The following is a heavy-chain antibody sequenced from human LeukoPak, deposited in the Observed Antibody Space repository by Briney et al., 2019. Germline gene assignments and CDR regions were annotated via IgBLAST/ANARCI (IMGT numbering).Heavy chain of an antibody. CDR1: VYTFTDYY. CDR2: INPNSGGT. CDR3: ARESVPAVAARRGLNY. Sequence: ASVKVSCKAFVYTFTDYYMHWVRQVPGQGLEWMGGINPNSGGTNYAQKFQGRVTMTRDTSISTVYMEMSRLRSDDTAVYYCARESVPAVAARRGLNYWGQGTLVAVSS. J-gene: IGHJ4*02. V-gene: IGHV1-2*02. D-gene: IGHD6-6*01.